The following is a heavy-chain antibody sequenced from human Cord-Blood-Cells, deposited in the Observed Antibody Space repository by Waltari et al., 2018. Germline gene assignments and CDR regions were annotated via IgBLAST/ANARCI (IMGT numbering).Heavy chain of an antibody. CDR2: IYHSGST. J-gene: IGHJ3*02. CDR1: GGSISSGGYS. Sequence: QLQLQESGSGLVKPSQTLSLTCAVPGGSISSGGYSWSWIRQPPGKGLEWIGYIYHSGSTYYNPSLKSRVTISVDRSKNQFSLKLSSVTAADTAVYYCARERESSSWYAFDIWGQGTMVTVSS. V-gene: IGHV4-30-2*01. CDR3: ARERESSSWYAFDI. D-gene: IGHD6-13*01.